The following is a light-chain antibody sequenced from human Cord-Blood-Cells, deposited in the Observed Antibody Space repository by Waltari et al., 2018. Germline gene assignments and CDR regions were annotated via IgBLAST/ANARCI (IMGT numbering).Light chain of an antibody. CDR2: AAS. CDR1: QSISSY. J-gene: IGKJ2*01. V-gene: IGKV1-39*01. CDR3: QQSYSTPYT. Sequence: DIQMTQSPSSLSASVGDRVTITCRASQSISSYLNWHQQKPGKAPKLLIYAASSLQSGVPPRFSGSGSGTDFTLTISSLQPEDFATYYCQQSYSTPYTFGQGTKLEIK.